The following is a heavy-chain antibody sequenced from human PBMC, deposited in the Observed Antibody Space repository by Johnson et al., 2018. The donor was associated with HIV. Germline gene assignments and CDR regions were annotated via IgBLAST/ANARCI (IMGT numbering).Heavy chain of an antibody. J-gene: IGHJ3*02. CDR3: ARDSGGNYGAFDI. CDR2: ISPNGIST. CDR1: GFTFSSYA. D-gene: IGHD4-23*01. V-gene: IGHV3-64*01. Sequence: EVQLVESGGGVVQPEESLRLSCAASGFTFSSYALHWVRQAPGKGLQYVSGISPNGISTYYANSVIGRFTISRDNAKNTVFLQMRRLRADDMAVYYCARDSGGNYGAFDIWGQGTMVTVSS.